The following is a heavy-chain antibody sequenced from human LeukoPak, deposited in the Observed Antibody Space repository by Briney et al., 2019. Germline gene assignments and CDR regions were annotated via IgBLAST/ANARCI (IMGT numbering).Heavy chain of an antibody. CDR2: IIPIFGTA. V-gene: IGHV1-69*13. D-gene: IGHD4-17*01. Sequence: GASVKVSCKASVGTFSSYAISWVRQAPGQGLEWMGGIIPIFGTANYAQKFQGRVTITADESTSTAYMELSSLRSEDTAVYYCAREPAVTIEPNYYYYYYMDVWGKGTTVTVSS. J-gene: IGHJ6*03. CDR1: VGTFSSYA. CDR3: AREPAVTIEPNYYYYYYMDV.